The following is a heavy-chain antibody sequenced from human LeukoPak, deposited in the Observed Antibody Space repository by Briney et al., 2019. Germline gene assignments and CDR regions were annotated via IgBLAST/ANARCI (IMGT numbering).Heavy chain of an antibody. CDR1: GFTFCSYG. V-gene: IGHV3-30*18. D-gene: IGHD3-22*01. CDR2: ISYDGSNK. J-gene: IGHJ4*02. Sequence: GGSLRLSCAASGFTFCSYGMHWVRQAPGKGLGWVAVISYDGSNKYYADSVKGRFTISRDNSKNTLYLQMNSLRAEDTAVYYCAKDHYDSSGYYPRYYFDYWGQGTLVTVSS. CDR3: AKDHYDSSGYYPRYYFDY.